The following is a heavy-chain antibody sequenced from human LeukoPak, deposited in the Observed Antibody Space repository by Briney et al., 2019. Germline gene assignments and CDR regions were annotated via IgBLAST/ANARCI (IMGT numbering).Heavy chain of an antibody. CDR2: MNPNSGNT. J-gene: IGHJ5*02. D-gene: IGHD5-24*01. CDR1: GYSFSSHD. Sequence: GASVKVSCKASGYSFSSHDINWVRQATGQGLEWMGWMNPNSGNTGYAQKFQGRISMTRNSSISTAYMELSYLRSEDTAVYYCARGSDGRFDPWGQGTLVTVSS. V-gene: IGHV1-8*02. CDR3: ARGSDGRFDP.